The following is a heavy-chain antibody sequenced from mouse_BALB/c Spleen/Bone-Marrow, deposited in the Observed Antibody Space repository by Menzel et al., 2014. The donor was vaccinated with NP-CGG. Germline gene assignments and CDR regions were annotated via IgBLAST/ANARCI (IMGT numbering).Heavy chain of an antibody. CDR1: GYTFSGYW. J-gene: IGHJ4*01. CDR2: ILPGSTST. CDR3: ARDGYSSLAMDY. V-gene: IGHV1-9*01. Sequence: QVQLQQSGAELMKPGASVKISCKTTGYTFSGYWIEWVKQRPGHGLEWTGEILPGSTSTNYNEKFKDKATFTADTSSNTAYMQLSSLTSEDSAVYYCARDGYSSLAMDYWGQGTSVTVSS. D-gene: IGHD2-3*01.